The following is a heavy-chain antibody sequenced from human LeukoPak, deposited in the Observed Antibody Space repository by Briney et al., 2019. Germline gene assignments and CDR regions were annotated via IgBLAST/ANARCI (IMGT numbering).Heavy chain of an antibody. V-gene: IGHV4-30-2*01. Sequence: SETLSLTCTVSGGSISSGGYYWSWIRQPPGKGLEWIGYIYHSGSTYYNPSLKSRVTISVDMSKNQFSLKLSSVTAADTAVYYCARELSGSYSYWGQGTLVTVSS. CDR2: IYHSGST. CDR1: GGSISSGGYY. CDR3: ARELSGSYSY. D-gene: IGHD1-26*01. J-gene: IGHJ4*02.